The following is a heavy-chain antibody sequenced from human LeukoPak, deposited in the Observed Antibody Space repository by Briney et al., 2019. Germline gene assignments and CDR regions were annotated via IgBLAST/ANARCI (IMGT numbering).Heavy chain of an antibody. D-gene: IGHD4-17*01. CDR1: GGTFSSYA. V-gene: IGHV1-69*13. J-gene: IGHJ4*02. CDR3: ARGLGPYGDYVPFDY. Sequence: SVKVSCKASGGTFSSYAISWVRQAPGQGLEWMGGIIPIFGTANYAQKFQGRVTITADESTSTAYMELSSLRSEDTAVYYCARGLGPYGDYVPFDYWGQGTLVTVSS. CDR2: IIPIFGTA.